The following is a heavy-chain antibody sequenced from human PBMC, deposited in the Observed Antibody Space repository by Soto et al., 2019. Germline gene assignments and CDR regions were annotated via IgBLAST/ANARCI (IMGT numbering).Heavy chain of an antibody. CDR3: VREVLWSRYFDY. CDR2: MSYDGTTK. Sequence: QVQLVESGGGVVQPGRSLRLSCTASGFIFSNYVMYWVRQAPGKGLEWVAFMSYDGTTKSYADSVKGRFTISRDNSQNTLYLQMICLRPEDTGVYYCVREVLWSRYFDYWGQGSLVTVSS. CDR1: GFIFSNYV. D-gene: IGHD3-10*01. V-gene: IGHV3-30-3*01. J-gene: IGHJ4*02.